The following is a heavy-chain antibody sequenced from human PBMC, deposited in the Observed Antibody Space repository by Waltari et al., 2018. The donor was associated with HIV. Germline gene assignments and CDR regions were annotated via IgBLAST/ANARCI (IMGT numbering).Heavy chain of an antibody. CDR3: ARGGSKIEVVKGRYF. CDR1: GGSFSGYS. CDR2: ISYSGIT. V-gene: IGHV4-34*01. J-gene: IGHJ2*01. Sequence: AGLLKPSETLSLTCAVYGGSFSGYSWTWIRQTAEKGLEWIGEISYSGITKYNTSLKSRVTIAVDTSKNQFSLRLSPVTAADTAIYYCARGGSKIEVVKGRYF. D-gene: IGHD3-3*01.